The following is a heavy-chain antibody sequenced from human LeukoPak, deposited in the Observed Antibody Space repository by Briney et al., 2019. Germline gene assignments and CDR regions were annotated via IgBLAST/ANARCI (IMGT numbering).Heavy chain of an antibody. D-gene: IGHD3-10*01. CDR1: GFTFDDYV. CDR2: ISWNSGSI. V-gene: IGHV3-9*01. CDR3: AKDIFYGSGKSYYGMDV. J-gene: IGHJ6*02. Sequence: GGSLRLSCAASGFTFDDYVMHWVRQAPGKSLEWVSGISWNSGSIGYADSVKGRFAISRDNAKNSLYLQMNSLRAEDTALYYCAKDIFYGSGKSYYGMDVWGQGTTVTVSS.